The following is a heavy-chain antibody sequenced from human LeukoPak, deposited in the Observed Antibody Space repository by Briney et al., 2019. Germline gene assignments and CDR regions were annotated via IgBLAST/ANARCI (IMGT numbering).Heavy chain of an antibody. CDR2: IYYSGST. Sequence: SETLSLTCTVSGGSISSYYWSWIRQPPGKGLEWLGYIYYSGSTNYNPSLKSRVTISVDTSKNQFSLKLSSVTAADTAVYYCARDGSSSDYYYYGMDVWGQGTTVTVSS. CDR3: ARDGSSSDYYYYGMDV. D-gene: IGHD6-6*01. CDR1: GGSISSYY. J-gene: IGHJ6*02. V-gene: IGHV4-59*01.